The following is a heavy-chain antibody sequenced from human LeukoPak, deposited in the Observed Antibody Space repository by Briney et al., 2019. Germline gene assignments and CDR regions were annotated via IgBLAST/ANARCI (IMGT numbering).Heavy chain of an antibody. J-gene: IGHJ4*02. D-gene: IGHD6-19*01. CDR2: ISGSGGST. Sequence: GGSLRLSCAASGFTFSSYAMSWVRQAPGKGLEWVSAISGSGGSTYYADSVKGRFTISRDNSKSTLYLQMNSLRAEDTAVYYCAKRGQHSSGWSFYFDSWGQGTLVTVSS. CDR3: AKRGQHSSGWSFYFDS. V-gene: IGHV3-23*01. CDR1: GFTFSSYA.